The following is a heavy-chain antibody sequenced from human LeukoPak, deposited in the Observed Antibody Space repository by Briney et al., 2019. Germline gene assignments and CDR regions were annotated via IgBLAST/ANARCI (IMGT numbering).Heavy chain of an antibody. CDR2: INPNSGAT. V-gene: IGHV1-2*02. CDR3: ARQATAAGQGDWFDP. D-gene: IGHD6-13*01. J-gene: IGHJ5*02. Sequence: ASVTVSCKASGYGYYMHWVRQAPGQGLEWMGWINPNSGATDYAQKFQNRVTMTWEKSINTAYRDLSRLTTDDTAIYYCARQATAAGQGDWFDPWGQGTLVTVSS. CDR1: GYGYY.